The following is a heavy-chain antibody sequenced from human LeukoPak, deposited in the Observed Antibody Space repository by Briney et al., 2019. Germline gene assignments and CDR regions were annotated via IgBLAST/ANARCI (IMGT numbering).Heavy chain of an antibody. CDR2: IYPGDSEA. V-gene: IGHV5-51*01. J-gene: IGHJ4*02. CDR3: ARQPYCGGDCYFYDY. CDR1: GYSFTNYW. Sequence: GESLKISCKGSGYSFTNYWIGWVGQMPGKGLEWMGIIYPGDSEARYSPSFQGQVTISADKSISTAYLQWSSLKASDTAMYYCARQPYCGGDCYFYDYWGQGTLVTVSS. D-gene: IGHD2-21*02.